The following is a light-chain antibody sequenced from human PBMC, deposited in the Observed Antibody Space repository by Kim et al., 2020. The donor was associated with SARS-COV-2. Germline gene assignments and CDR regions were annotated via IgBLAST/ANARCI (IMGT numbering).Light chain of an antibody. V-gene: IGLV3-1*01. CDR3: QAWDSSTANWV. CDR1: KLGDKY. Sequence: PDQTVSITCSGVKLGDKYTTWHQQKPGQSPVLVIYQETKRPSGIPERFSGPVAGNTATLTISGTQAMDEADYYCQAWDSSTANWVFGGGTKLTVL. CDR2: QET. J-gene: IGLJ3*02.